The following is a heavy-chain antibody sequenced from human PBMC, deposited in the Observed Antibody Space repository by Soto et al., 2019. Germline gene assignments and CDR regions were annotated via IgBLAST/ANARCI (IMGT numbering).Heavy chain of an antibody. J-gene: IGHJ6*03. Sequence: LRLSCAASGFTFSSYGMHWVRQAPGKGLEWVAVISYDGSNKYYADSVKGRFTISRDNSKNTLYLQMNSLRAEDTAVYYCAKDLRYSTPTIRSLVKGYYMDVWGKGTKVTVSS. D-gene: IGHD3-9*01. CDR2: ISYDGSNK. CDR3: AKDLRYSTPTIRSLVKGYYMDV. V-gene: IGHV3-30*18. CDR1: GFTFSSYG.